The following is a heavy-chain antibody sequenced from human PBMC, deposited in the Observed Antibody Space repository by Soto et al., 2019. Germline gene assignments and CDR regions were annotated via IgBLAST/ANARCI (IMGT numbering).Heavy chain of an antibody. Sequence: GASVKVSCKASGYTFTGYYMHWVRQAPGQGLEWMGWINPNSGGTNYAQKFQGWVTMTRDTSISTAYLELSRLRSDDTAVYYCARASTYYDILTGPTGYYYYGMDVWGQGTTVTVSS. CDR3: ARASTYYDILTGPTGYYYYGMDV. CDR1: GYTFTGYY. CDR2: INPNSGGT. D-gene: IGHD3-9*01. J-gene: IGHJ6*02. V-gene: IGHV1-2*04.